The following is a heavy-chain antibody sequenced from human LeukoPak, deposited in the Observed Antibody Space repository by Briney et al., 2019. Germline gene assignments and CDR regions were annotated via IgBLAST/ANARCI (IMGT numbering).Heavy chain of an antibody. CDR3: ARRGFYDTSGYLFDY. D-gene: IGHD3-22*01. V-gene: IGHV3-48*03. CDR2: ISTSGSGI. Sequence: GGSLRLSCVASGFIFSRYEMNWVRQAPGKGLEWVSYISTSGSGIYCADSVKGRFTISRDNAKNSLYLKMNSLRAEDTAVYYCARRGFYDTSGYLFDYWGQGTLVTVSS. J-gene: IGHJ4*02. CDR1: GFIFSRYE.